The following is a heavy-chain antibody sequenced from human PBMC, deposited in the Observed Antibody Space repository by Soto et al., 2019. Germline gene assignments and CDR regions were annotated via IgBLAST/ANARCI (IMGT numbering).Heavy chain of an antibody. CDR2: IKQDGSEK. CDR3: ARVAPYYYGSWSYYFDY. V-gene: IGHV3-7*01. CDR1: GFTFSSYQ. J-gene: IGHJ4*02. Sequence: EVQLVESGGGLVQPGGSLRLSCAASGFTFSSYQMNWVRQAPGKGLEWVANIKQDGSEKYYVDSVKGRFTISRDNAKNTLFLPMNSVRAEDTNEYYCARVAPYYYGSWSYYFDYWGQGTLVTVSS. D-gene: IGHD3-10*01.